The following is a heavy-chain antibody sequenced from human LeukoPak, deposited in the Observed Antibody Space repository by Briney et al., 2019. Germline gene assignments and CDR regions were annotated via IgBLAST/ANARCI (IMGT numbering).Heavy chain of an antibody. CDR2: INPNSGGT. J-gene: IGHJ4*02. D-gene: IGHD1-20*01. Sequence: GASVKVSCKASGYTFTGYYMHWVRQAPGQGLEWMGRINPNSGGTNYAQKFQGRVTMIRDTSISTAYMELSRLRYDDTAVYYCASGPYNWNDGGDYWGQGTLVTVSS. CDR1: GYTFTGYY. CDR3: ASGPYNWNDGGDY. V-gene: IGHV1-2*06.